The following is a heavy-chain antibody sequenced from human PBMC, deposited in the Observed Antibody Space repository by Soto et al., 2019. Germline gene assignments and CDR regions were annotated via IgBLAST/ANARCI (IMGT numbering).Heavy chain of an antibody. J-gene: IGHJ6*02. CDR3: SRTRGYSGYDELYYYYGMDV. Sequence: ASETLSLTCTVSGGSISSGGYYWSWIRQHPGKGLEWIGYIYYSGSTYYNQSLKSRVTISVDTSKNQFSLKQSSVTAADTAVYYCSRTRGYSGYDELYYYYGMDVWGQGTTVTVSS. CDR2: IYYSGST. CDR1: GGSISSGGYY. D-gene: IGHD5-12*01. V-gene: IGHV4-31*03.